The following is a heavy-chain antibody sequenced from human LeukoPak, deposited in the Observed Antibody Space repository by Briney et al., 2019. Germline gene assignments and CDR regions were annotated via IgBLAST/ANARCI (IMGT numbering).Heavy chain of an antibody. CDR1: GFSFSSNW. D-gene: IGHD6-19*01. V-gene: IGHV3-7*01. CDR2: IKQDGSEK. CDR3: ARGFRGWYAEGFDY. J-gene: IGHJ4*02. Sequence: GGSLGLSCAASGFSFSSNWMSWVRQAPGKGLEWVANIKQDGSEKYYVDSVKGRFTISRDNAKNSLYLQMNSLRAEDTAVYYCARGFRGWYAEGFDYWGQGTVVTVSS.